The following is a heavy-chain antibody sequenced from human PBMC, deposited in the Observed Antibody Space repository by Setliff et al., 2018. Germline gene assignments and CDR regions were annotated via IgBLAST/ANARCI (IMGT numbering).Heavy chain of an antibody. CDR3: RCWSGYYKNDY. J-gene: IGHJ4*02. CDR2: VYYSGYT. V-gene: IGHV4-39*07. D-gene: IGHD3-3*01. Sequence: SETLSLICTVSGDSIRSSRYYWGWIRQPPGKGMEWIGSVYYSGYTYYNPSLQSRVTISVDMSKNQFSMKLTSVTAADMAVYYCRCWSGYYKNDYWAQGTVVTVSS. CDR1: GDSIRSSRYY.